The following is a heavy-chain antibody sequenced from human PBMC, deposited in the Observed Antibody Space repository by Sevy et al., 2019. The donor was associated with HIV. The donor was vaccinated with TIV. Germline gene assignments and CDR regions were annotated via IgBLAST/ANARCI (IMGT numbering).Heavy chain of an antibody. CDR2: IFGSGGTT. V-gene: IGHV3-23*01. CDR3: AGGRFDSSGSFDAFDI. D-gene: IGHD3-22*01. J-gene: IGHJ3*02. Sequence: GGSLRLSCAASGITFKNYAMNWVRQAPGKGLNWVSSIFGSGGTTYYADSVRGRLTISRDTSKNTLFLQMNSLRTEDTALYYCAGGRFDSSGSFDAFDIWGQGTMVTVSS. CDR1: GITFKNYA.